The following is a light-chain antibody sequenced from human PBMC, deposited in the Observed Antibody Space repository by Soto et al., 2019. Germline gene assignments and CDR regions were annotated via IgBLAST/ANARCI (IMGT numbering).Light chain of an antibody. V-gene: IGLV1-40*01. Sequence: QSVLTQPPSVSGAPGQRVTISCTGSSSNIGAGYDVHWYQQLPGTAPKLLIYGNSNRPSGVPDRFSGSKSGTSDSLAITGLQAEDEADYYCQSYDSSPWVVFGGGTKLTVL. J-gene: IGLJ2*01. CDR1: SSNIGAGYD. CDR3: QSYDSSPWVV. CDR2: GNS.